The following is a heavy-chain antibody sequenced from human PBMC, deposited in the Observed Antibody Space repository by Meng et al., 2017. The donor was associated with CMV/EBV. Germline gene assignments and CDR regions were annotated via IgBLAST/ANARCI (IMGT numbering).Heavy chain of an antibody. Sequence: GSLRLSCIVSGGSISSSSYYWGWLRQPPGKGLEWIGSIYYSGSTYYNPSLKSRVTISVDTSQNQFYLKLSSVTAADTAVYYCARGGSSSVYYYYGMDVWGQGTTVTVSS. CDR1: GGSISSSSYY. D-gene: IGHD6-6*01. CDR3: ARGGSSSVYYYYGMDV. V-gene: IGHV4-39*07. J-gene: IGHJ6*02. CDR2: IYYSGST.